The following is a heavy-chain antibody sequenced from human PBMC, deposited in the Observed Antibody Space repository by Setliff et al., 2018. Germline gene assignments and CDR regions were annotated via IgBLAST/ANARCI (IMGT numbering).Heavy chain of an antibody. CDR2: INPNSGGT. J-gene: IGHJ3*01. D-gene: IGHD6-13*01. CDR1: GYNFTGYY. Sequence: ASVKVSCKASGYNFTGYYMHWVRQAPGQGLEWMGWINPNSGGTNYAQKFQGRVTMTRDTSISIAYMELSRLRSDDTAVYYCARGGGSSSWYAAFDFWGQGTMVTVSS. CDR3: ARGGGSSSWYAAFDF. V-gene: IGHV1-2*02.